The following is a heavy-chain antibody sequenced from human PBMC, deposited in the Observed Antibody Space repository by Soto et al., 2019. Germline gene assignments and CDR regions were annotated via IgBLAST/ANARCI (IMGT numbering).Heavy chain of an antibody. D-gene: IGHD3-10*01. CDR3: ARDDVYYSGSGFNHYYGMDV. CDR1: GFTFSYYG. Sequence: QVPLMESGGGVVQPGRSLRLSCAASGFTFSYYGVHWVRQAPGKGLEWVAIISSDGSKKYYADSVKGRFIISRDNSENTLYLEMNILRAEDTAMYFCARDDVYYSGSGFNHYYGMDVWGQGTTVTVSS. CDR2: ISSDGSKK. V-gene: IGHV3-30*03. J-gene: IGHJ6*02.